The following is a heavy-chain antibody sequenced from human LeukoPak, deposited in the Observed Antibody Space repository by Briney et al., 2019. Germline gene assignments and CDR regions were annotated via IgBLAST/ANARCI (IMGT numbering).Heavy chain of an antibody. CDR1: GFTFSSYW. J-gene: IGHJ4*02. Sequence: GGSLRLSCAASGFTFSSYWMHWVRQAPGKGLVWVSRINSDGSSTKYADSVRGRITISRDNAKNTLYLQMNSLRAEDMAVYYCARDGGSHSLDYWGQGTLVTVSS. CDR3: ARDGGSHSLDY. V-gene: IGHV3-74*01. CDR2: INSDGSST. D-gene: IGHD1-26*01.